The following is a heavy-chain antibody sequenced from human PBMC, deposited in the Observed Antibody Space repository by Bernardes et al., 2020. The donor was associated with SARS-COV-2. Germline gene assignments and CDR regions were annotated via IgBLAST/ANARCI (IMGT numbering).Heavy chain of an antibody. CDR1: GSSISIGRHF. J-gene: IGHJ4*02. V-gene: IGHV4-31*03. CDR3: ARVVMIATHFDY. D-gene: IGHD2-21*01. Sequence: SYTLSLTCSVSGSSISIGRHFWSWIRQHPGKGLEWIGYISYSGRTQYNPSLQSRISISVDTSKNQLSLELSSVTAADTAVYYCARVVMIATHFDYWGQGTLVTVSS. CDR2: ISYSGRT.